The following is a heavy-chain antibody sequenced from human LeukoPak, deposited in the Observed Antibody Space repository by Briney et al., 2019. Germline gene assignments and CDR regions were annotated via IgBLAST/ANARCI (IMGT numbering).Heavy chain of an antibody. Sequence: ASVKVSCKASGYTFTGYYMHWVRQAPGQGLEWMGWINPNSGGTNYAQKFQGRVTMTRDTSISTAYMELSRLRSDDTAVYYCAGDTAMGNPRDYWGQGTLVTVSS. CDR1: GYTFTGYY. D-gene: IGHD5-18*01. CDR3: AGDTAMGNPRDY. CDR2: INPNSGGT. J-gene: IGHJ4*02. V-gene: IGHV1-2*02.